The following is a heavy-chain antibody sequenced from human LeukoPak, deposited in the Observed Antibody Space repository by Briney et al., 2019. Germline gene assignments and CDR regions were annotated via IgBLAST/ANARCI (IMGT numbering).Heavy chain of an antibody. J-gene: IGHJ4*02. CDR3: ASSRVRLYGDY. D-gene: IGHD2-2*02. V-gene: IGHV4-30-4*08. Sequence: PSQTLSLTCTVSGGSISSGDYYWSWIRQPPGKGLEWIGEINHSGSTNYNPSLKSRVTISVDTSKNQVSLKLSSVAAADTAVYYCASSRVRLYGDYWGQGTLATVSS. CDR2: INHSGST. CDR1: GGSISSGDYY.